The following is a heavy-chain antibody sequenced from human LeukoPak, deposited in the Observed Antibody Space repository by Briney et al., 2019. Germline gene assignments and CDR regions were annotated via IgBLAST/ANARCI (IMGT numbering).Heavy chain of an antibody. D-gene: IGHD6-13*01. Sequence: SETLSLTCSVSGGSINSHHWSWIRQPPGKRLEWIGYIFNDGSTNYNPSLRSRVTMSLDTSRDQFFLRLSSVTAADTAIYYCASRPAGTTWYGVFDYWSQGTLVTVSS. V-gene: IGHV4-59*11. J-gene: IGHJ4*02. CDR2: IFNDGST. CDR1: GGSINSHH. CDR3: ASRPAGTTWYGVFDY.